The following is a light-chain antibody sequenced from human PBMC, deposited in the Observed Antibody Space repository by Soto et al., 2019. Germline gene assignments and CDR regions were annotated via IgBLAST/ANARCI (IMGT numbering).Light chain of an antibody. CDR2: GAS. CDR1: QSVSSN. Sequence: EIVMTQSPATLSVSPGERATLSCRASQSVSSNLAWYHQKPGQAPRLLIYGASTRATGIPARFSGSGSGTQFTLTISSLQSEDFAVYSCQQYNNWPQTFGQGTRVEIK. J-gene: IGKJ1*01. CDR3: QQYNNWPQT. V-gene: IGKV3-15*01.